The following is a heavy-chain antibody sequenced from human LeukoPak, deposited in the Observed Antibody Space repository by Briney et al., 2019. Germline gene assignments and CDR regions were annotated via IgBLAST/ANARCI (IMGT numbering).Heavy chain of an antibody. V-gene: IGHV3-30*18. CDR1: GFTFSSYG. CDR2: ISYDGSNK. J-gene: IGHJ4*02. Sequence: GGSLRLSCAASGFTFSSYGIHWVRQAPGKGLEWVAVISYDGSNKYYADSVKGRFTISRDNSKNTLFLQMNSLRPEDTAVYYCAKERGAYSYGYPLDYWGQGTLDTVSS. CDR3: AKERGAYSYGYPLDY. D-gene: IGHD5-18*01.